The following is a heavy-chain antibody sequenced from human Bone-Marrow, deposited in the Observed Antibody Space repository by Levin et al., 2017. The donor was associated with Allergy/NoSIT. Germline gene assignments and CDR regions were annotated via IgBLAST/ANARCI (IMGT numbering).Heavy chain of an antibody. J-gene: IGHJ3*02. CDR2: ISAYNGNT. D-gene: IGHD2-15*01. V-gene: IGHV1-18*01. Sequence: GESLKISCKASGYTFTSYGISWVRQAPGQGLEWMGWISAYNGNTNYAQKLQGRVTMTTDTSTSTAYMELRSLRSDDTAVYYCARDSIVVVELSAFDIWGQGTMVTVSS. CDR3: ARDSIVVVELSAFDI. CDR1: GYTFTSYG.